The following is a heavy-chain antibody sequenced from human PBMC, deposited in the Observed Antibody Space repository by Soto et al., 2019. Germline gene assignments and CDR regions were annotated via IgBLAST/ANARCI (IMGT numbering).Heavy chain of an antibody. CDR2: ISAYNGNT. D-gene: IGHD6-13*01. J-gene: IGHJ4*02. Sequence: VASVKVSCKASGYTFTSYGISWVRQAPGQGLEWMGWISAYNGNTNYAQKLQGRVTMTTDTSTSTAYMELRSLRSDDTAVYYCARNAYIAAAAPGGYWGQGTLVTVSS. V-gene: IGHV1-18*01. CDR3: ARNAYIAAAAPGGY. CDR1: GYTFTSYG.